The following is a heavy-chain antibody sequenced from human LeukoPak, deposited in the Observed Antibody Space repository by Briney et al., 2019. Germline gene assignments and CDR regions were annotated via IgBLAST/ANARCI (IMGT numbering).Heavy chain of an antibody. CDR1: GGSISSYY. J-gene: IGHJ5*02. D-gene: IGHD1-26*01. V-gene: IGHV4-59*08. CDR2: IYYSGST. CDR3: ARRGAAYNWFDP. Sequence: SETLSPTCTVSGGSISSYYWSWIRQTPGKGLEWIGYIYYSGSTNYNPSLESRVTISVDTSKNQFSLKLSSMTAADTAIYYCARRGAAYNWFDPWGQGILVTVSS.